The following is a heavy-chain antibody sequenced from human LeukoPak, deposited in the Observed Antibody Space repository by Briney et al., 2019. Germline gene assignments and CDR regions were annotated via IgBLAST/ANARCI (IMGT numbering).Heavy chain of an antibody. D-gene: IGHD6-6*01. CDR2: ISSDGNSE. Sequence: GRSLKLSCAASGFTFSSSVMHWVRQAPGKRLEWMAGISSDGNSEHFVDSAKGRLTISRDNSNNTLYLQMNSLRLEDTAVYYCASAEYSSSSAGDYWGQGTLVTVSS. J-gene: IGHJ4*02. V-gene: IGHV3-30*03. CDR1: GFTFSSSV. CDR3: ASAEYSSSSAGDY.